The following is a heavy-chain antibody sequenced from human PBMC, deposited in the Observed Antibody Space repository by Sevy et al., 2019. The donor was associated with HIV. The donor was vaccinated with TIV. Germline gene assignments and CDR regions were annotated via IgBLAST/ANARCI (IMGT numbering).Heavy chain of an antibody. J-gene: IGHJ4*02. D-gene: IGHD2-21*01. V-gene: IGHV4-39*01. Sequence: SETLSLTCTVSGGSISSSDYDWGWIRQPPGKGLEWLGSIYFSGNSNYNPSLKSRVTISVDTSKNHFSLRLTSVTVADTAVYYCARHRGIVDRGFDFWGQGTLVTVSS. CDR2: IYFSGNS. CDR3: ARHRGIVDRGFDF. CDR1: GGSISSSDYD.